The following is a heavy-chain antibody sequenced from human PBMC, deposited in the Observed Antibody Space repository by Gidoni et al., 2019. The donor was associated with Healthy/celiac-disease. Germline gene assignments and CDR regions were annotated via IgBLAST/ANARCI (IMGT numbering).Heavy chain of an antibody. D-gene: IGHD6-13*01. CDR2: IYTSGST. CDR3: ARHGAAAADPIDY. J-gene: IGHJ4*02. V-gene: IGHV4-61*02. Sequence: QVQLQESGPGLVKPSQTLSLPCTVSGGSISSGSYYWSWLRQPAGKGLEWIGRIYTSGSTNYNPSLKSRVTISVDTSKNQFSLKLSSVTAADTAVYYCARHGAAAADPIDYWGQGTLVTVSS. CDR1: GGSISSGSYY.